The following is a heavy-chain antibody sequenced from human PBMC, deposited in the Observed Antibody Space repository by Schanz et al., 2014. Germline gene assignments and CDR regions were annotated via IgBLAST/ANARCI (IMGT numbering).Heavy chain of an antibody. J-gene: IGHJ5*02. CDR1: GFNFITFA. Sequence: EVHLVESGGGVVQPGGSLRLSCAASGFNFITFAMSWVRQAPGKGPEWVSAIGGDASRTYYADSVKGRFTISRDNSKGPLYLQMNSLRPDDTAVFYCARPPPLVRGIAGWFGPWGQGSLVTVSS. D-gene: IGHD3-10*01. CDR2: IGGDASRT. V-gene: IGHV3-23*04. CDR3: ARPPPLVRGIAGWFGP.